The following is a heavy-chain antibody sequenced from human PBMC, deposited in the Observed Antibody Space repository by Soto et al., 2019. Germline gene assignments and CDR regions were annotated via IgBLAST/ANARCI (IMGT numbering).Heavy chain of an antibody. J-gene: IGHJ6*02. Sequence: GGSLRLSCAASGFTFSSYAMHWVRQAPGKGLEYVSAISSNGGSTYYANSVKGRFTISRDNSKNTLYLEMGRLRAEDMAVYYCARAYWNYVHYYFGMDFWGQGTTVTVSS. V-gene: IGHV3-64*01. CDR1: GFTFSSYA. CDR3: ARAYWNYVHYYFGMDF. CDR2: ISSNGGST. D-gene: IGHD1-7*01.